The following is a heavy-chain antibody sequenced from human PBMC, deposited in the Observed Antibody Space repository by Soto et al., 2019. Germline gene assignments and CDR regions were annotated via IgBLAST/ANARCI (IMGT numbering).Heavy chain of an antibody. J-gene: IGHJ5*02. CDR2: INAGNGNT. Sequence: ASVKVSCKASGYTFTSYAMHWVRQAPGQRLEWMGWINAGNGNTKYSQKFQGRVTITRDTSASTAYMELSSLRSEDTAVYYCARGYSSSWVNNWFDPWGQGTLVTVSS. V-gene: IGHV1-3*01. D-gene: IGHD6-13*01. CDR3: ARGYSSSWVNNWFDP. CDR1: GYTFTSYA.